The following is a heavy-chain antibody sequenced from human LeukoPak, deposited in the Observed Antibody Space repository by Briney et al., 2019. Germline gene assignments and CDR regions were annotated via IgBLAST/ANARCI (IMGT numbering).Heavy chain of an antibody. CDR1: SGSISSYY. J-gene: IGHJ4*02. D-gene: IGHD3-10*01. CDR3: ARSITMVRGVIIGTRFDY. Sequence: SETLSLTCTVSSGSISSYYWSWIRQPAGKGLEWIGRIYTSGSTNYNPSLKSRVTISVDTSKNQFSLKLSSVTAADTAVYYCARSITMVRGVIIGTRFDYWGQGTLVTVSS. V-gene: IGHV4-4*07. CDR2: IYTSGST.